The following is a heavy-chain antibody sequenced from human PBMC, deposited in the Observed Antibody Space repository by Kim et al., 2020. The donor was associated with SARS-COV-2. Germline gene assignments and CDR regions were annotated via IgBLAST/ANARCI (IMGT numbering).Heavy chain of an antibody. D-gene: IGHD6-13*01. CDR2: INSDGSST. CDR1: GFTFSSYW. Sequence: GGSLRLSCAASGFTFSSYWMHWVRQAPGKGLVWVSRINSDGSSTSYADSVKGRFTISRDNAKNTLYLQMNSLRAEDTAVYYCARAHSSSWYYFDYWGQGTLVTVSS. CDR3: ARAHSSSWYYFDY. J-gene: IGHJ4*02. V-gene: IGHV3-74*01.